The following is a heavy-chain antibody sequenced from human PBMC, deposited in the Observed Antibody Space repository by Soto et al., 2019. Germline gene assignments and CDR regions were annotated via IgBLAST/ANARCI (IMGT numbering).Heavy chain of an antibody. CDR2: IIPIFGTA. D-gene: IGHD3-22*01. Sequence: SMKVSCKASGRTFSSYSISWGRQGPGQGVEWKGGIIPIFGTANYAQKFQGRVTITAEESTSTAYMELSSLRSEDTAVYYCARDREPYYYDSSGYYPDAFDIWGQGTMVTVSS. CDR1: GRTFSSYS. V-gene: IGHV1-69*13. CDR3: ARDREPYYYDSSGYYPDAFDI. J-gene: IGHJ3*02.